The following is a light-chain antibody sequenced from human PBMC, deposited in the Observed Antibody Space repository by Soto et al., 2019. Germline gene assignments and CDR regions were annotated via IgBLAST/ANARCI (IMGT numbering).Light chain of an antibody. CDR2: AAS. Sequence: DIQMTQSPSSLSASVGDRVTITCRASQSISSYLNWYQQKPGKAPKLLIYAASSLQSGVPSRFSGSGSGTDFTLTISSLQPADFATYYCQQSYSTPPGTFGQGTKLEIK. CDR3: QQSYSTPPGT. J-gene: IGKJ2*02. V-gene: IGKV1-39*01. CDR1: QSISSY.